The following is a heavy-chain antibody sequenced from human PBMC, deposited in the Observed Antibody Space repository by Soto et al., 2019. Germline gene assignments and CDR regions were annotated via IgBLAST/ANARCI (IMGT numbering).Heavy chain of an antibody. V-gene: IGHV4-30-4*01. D-gene: IGHD3-3*01. CDR3: ARGVTVFGLVSRFWFDP. Sequence: SETLSLTCTVSGGSISSGDYSWSWVRQSPGKSLERIGHIYNSGITYYNPSLKSRVVISIDTSRNQFSLRLNSLTAADRAVYFCARGVTVFGLVSRFWFDPWGQGTVVTVS. CDR2: IYNSGIT. J-gene: IGHJ5*02. CDR1: GGSISSGDYS.